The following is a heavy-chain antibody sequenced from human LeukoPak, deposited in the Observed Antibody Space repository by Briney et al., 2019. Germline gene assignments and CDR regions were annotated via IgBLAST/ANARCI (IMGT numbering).Heavy chain of an antibody. V-gene: IGHV3-23*01. CDR2: ISGSGGST. Sequence: PGGSLRLSCAASGFTFSGDAMSWVRQAPGKGLEWVSAISGSGGSTYYADSVKGRFAISRDNSKNTLYLQMNSLRAEDTAVYYCAKAWQWLENFDYWGQGTLVTVSS. J-gene: IGHJ4*02. CDR1: GFTFSGDA. D-gene: IGHD6-19*01. CDR3: AKAWQWLENFDY.